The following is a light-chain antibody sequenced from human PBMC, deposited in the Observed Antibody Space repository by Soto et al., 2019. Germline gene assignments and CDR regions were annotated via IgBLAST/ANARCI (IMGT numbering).Light chain of an antibody. CDR2: DNY. V-gene: IGLV1-51*01. CDR3: ATWDTSLNIYV. J-gene: IGLJ1*01. CDR1: NSNIGNHF. Sequence: QSVLTQPPSVSAAPGQEVTISCSGSNSNIGNHFVSWYQQLPGTAPRLVIHDNYNRPSGISGRFYGSKSGTSATLGITGLQTGDEADYYCATWDTSLNIYVFGGGTKLTVL.